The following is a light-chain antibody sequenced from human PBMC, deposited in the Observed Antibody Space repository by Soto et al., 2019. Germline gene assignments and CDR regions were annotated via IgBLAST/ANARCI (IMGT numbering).Light chain of an antibody. Sequence: DIQMTQSPSTLSASVGDRVSITWRASQSIDSWLAWYQQKPGTAPKLLIYKASSLQSGVPSRFSGSGSGTDFTLTISSLQPDDFATYFCQQYSTYWTFGQGTKVDIK. CDR2: KAS. CDR3: QQYSTYWT. CDR1: QSIDSW. J-gene: IGKJ1*01. V-gene: IGKV1-5*03.